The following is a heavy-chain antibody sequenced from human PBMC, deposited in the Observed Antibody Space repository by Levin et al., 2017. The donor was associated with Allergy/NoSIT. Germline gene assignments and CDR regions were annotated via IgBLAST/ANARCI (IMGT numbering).Heavy chain of an antibody. J-gene: IGHJ4*02. CDR3: AKLRCTNGVCYTPDY. D-gene: IGHD2-8*01. Sequence: PGESLKISCAASGFTFSSYAMSWVRQAPGKGLEWVSAISGGGGSTYYANSVKGRFTISRDNSKNTLYLQMNSLRAEDTAVYYCAKLRCTNGVCYTPDYWGQGTLVTVSS. V-gene: IGHV3-23*01. CDR2: ISGGGGST. CDR1: GFTFSSYA.